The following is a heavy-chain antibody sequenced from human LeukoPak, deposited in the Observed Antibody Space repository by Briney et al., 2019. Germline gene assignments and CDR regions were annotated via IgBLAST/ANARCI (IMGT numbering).Heavy chain of an antibody. CDR3: ARDDSYCSGGSCYENWFDP. V-gene: IGHV1-69*01. J-gene: IGHJ5*02. Sequence: SVKVSCKASGGTFSSYAISWVRQAPGQGLERMGGIIPIFGTANYAQKFQGRVTITADESTSTAYMELSSLRSEDTAVYYCARDDSYCSGGSCYENWFDPWGQGTLVTVSS. D-gene: IGHD2-15*01. CDR2: IIPIFGTA. CDR1: GGTFSSYA.